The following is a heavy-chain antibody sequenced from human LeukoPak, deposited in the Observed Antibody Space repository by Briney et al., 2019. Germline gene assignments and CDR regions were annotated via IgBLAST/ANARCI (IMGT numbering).Heavy chain of an antibody. V-gene: IGHV1-2*02. D-gene: IGHD3-10*01. CDR2: INPNSGGT. CDR1: GYTVTGYH. Sequence: ASVKVSCKASGYTVTGYHMHWVRQAPGQGLERMGWINPNSGGTNYAQKFQGRVTMTRDTSINTAYMELSRLRSEDTAVYYCARGSANPGEVWFGELLYYYYYMDVWGKGTTVTISS. J-gene: IGHJ6*03. CDR3: ARGSANPGEVWFGELLYYYYYMDV.